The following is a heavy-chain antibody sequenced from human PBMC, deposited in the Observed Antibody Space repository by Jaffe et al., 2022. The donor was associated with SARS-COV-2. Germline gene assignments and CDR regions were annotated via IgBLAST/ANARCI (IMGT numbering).Heavy chain of an antibody. V-gene: IGHV4-61*02. J-gene: IGHJ4*02. D-gene: IGHD3-22*01. CDR2: IYTSGST. CDR1: GGSISSGSYY. CDR3: ARDSRHYDSSGYYYLAGLDY. Sequence: QVQLQESGPGLVKPSQTLSLTCTVSGGSISSGSYYWSWIRQPAGKGLEWIGRIYTSGSTNYNPSLKSRVTISVDTSKNQFSLKLSSVTAADTAVYYCARDSRHYDSSGYYYLAGLDYWGQGTLVTVSS.